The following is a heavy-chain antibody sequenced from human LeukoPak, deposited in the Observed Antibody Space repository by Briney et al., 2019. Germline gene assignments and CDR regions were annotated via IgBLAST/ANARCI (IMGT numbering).Heavy chain of an antibody. D-gene: IGHD5-24*01. Sequence: ASVKVSCKASGGTFSSYAISWVRQAPGQGLEWMGRIIPIFGIANYAQKFQGRVTITADKSTSTAYMELSSLRSEDTAVYYCARDLSGDGHPGYWGQGTLVTVSS. CDR3: ARDLSGDGHPGY. CDR1: GGTFSSYA. V-gene: IGHV1-69*04. J-gene: IGHJ4*02. CDR2: IIPIFGIA.